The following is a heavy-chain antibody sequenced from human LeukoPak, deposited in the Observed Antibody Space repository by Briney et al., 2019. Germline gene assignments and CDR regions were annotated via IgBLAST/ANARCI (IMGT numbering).Heavy chain of an antibody. Sequence: GGSLRLSCAASGFTFSSYSMNWVRQAPGKGLEWVSSISSSSSYIYYADSVKGRFTISRDNAKNSLYLQMNSLRAEDTAVYYCATDGVAVIWSRREIVAYALDIWGQGTMVTVSS. CDR1: GFTFSSYS. V-gene: IGHV3-21*01. CDR3: ATDGVAVIWSRREIVAYALDI. D-gene: IGHD3-3*01. J-gene: IGHJ3*02. CDR2: ISSSSSYI.